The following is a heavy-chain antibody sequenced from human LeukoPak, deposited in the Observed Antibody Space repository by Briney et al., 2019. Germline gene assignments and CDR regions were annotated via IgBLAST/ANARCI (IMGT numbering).Heavy chain of an antibody. Sequence: SVKVSCKASGGTFSSYAISWVRQAPGQGLEWMGGIIPIFGTANYAQKFQGRVTITADESTSTAYMELSSLRSEDTAVYYCANGGSYYYYMDVWGKGTTVTVSS. V-gene: IGHV1-69*13. CDR2: IIPIFGTA. CDR3: ANGGSYYYYMDV. CDR1: GGTFSSYA. J-gene: IGHJ6*03.